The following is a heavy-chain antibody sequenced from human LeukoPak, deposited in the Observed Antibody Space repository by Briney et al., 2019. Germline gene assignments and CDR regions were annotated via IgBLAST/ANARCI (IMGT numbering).Heavy chain of an antibody. J-gene: IGHJ5*02. V-gene: IGHV4-39*07. CDR2: IFYSGNT. CDR3: ARDNADIVVVAATGFWFDP. Sequence: PSETLSLTCTVSSGSVSNSHYYWAWVRQPPGKVLGWLGSIFYSGNTHYNPSLKSPVTISIDTSKNQFSLKVSSVTAADTAMYYCARDNADIVVVAATGFWFDPWGQGTLVTVSS. D-gene: IGHD2-15*01. CDR1: SGSVSNSHYY.